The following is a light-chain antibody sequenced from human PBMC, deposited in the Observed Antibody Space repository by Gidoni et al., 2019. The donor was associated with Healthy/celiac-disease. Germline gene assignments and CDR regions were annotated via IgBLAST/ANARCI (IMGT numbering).Light chain of an antibody. J-gene: IGKJ3*01. Sequence: DIQMTQSPSSLSASVGYRVTITCQASQDISNYLNWYQQKPGKAPKLLIYDASNLETGVPSRFSGSGSGTDFTFTISSLQPEDIATYYCQHHGAFGPGTKVDIK. CDR3: QHHGA. V-gene: IGKV1-33*01. CDR1: QDISNY. CDR2: DAS.